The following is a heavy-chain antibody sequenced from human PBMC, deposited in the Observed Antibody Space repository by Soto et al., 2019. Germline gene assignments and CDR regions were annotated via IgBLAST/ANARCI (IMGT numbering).Heavy chain of an antibody. V-gene: IGHV3-11*06. D-gene: IGHD3-22*01. Sequence: GGSLRLSCAASGFPFSDYYMSWIRQAPGEGLEWISYISSSAYTIYADSVKGRFTISRDNAKNSLFLQMTSLRVGDTAVYYCARNFDSGGYYSDYWGQGTLVTVS. J-gene: IGHJ4*02. CDR2: ISSSAYT. CDR1: GFPFSDYY. CDR3: ARNFDSGGYYSDY.